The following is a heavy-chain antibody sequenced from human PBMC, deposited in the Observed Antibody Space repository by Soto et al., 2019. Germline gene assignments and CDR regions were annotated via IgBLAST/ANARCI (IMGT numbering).Heavy chain of an antibody. D-gene: IGHD1-26*01. Sequence: QITLKESGPALVKPTQTLTLTCTFSGFSLSTSGVGVAWIRQPPGKAPEWLALNYWDDDNRYNPSLKSRLTPTXDXXKNQVVLTMTNMDPVDTATYFCAHAHVPTIVTGDYWGPGTLVTVSS. CDR2: NYWDDDN. CDR1: GFSLSTSGVG. CDR3: AHAHVPTIVTGDY. J-gene: IGHJ4*02. V-gene: IGHV2-5*02.